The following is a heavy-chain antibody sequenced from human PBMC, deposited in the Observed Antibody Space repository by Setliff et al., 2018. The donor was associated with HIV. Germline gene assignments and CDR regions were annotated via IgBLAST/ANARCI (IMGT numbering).Heavy chain of an antibody. V-gene: IGHV4-39*07. Sequence: KTSETLSLTCTVSGGSISSSHDFWNWIRQPPGKGLEWIGAISYGGITYYNPSLTSRVTISVDTSKNQFSLKLSSVTAADTAVYYCARGGGYDRSGYYPFDYWGQGTPVTVSS. J-gene: IGHJ4*02. CDR3: ARGGGYDRSGYYPFDY. CDR2: ISYGGIT. CDR1: GGSISSSHDF. D-gene: IGHD3-22*01.